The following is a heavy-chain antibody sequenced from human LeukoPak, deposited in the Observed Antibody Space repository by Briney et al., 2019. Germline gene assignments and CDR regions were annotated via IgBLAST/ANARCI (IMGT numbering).Heavy chain of an antibody. J-gene: IGHJ3*02. D-gene: IGHD1-26*01. CDR2: IYYSGST. CDR3: ARVQWELRGGGAFDI. Sequence: SSQTLSLTCTVSGGSISSGDYYWSWIRQPPGKGLEWIGYIYYSGSTNYNPSLKSRVTISVDTSKNQFSLKLSSVTAADTAVYYCARVQWELRGGGAFDIWGQGTMVTVSS. CDR1: GGSISSGDYY. V-gene: IGHV4-61*08.